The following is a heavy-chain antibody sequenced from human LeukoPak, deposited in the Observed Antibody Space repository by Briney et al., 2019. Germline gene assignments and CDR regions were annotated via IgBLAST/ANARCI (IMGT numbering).Heavy chain of an antibody. CDR2: IIPIFGTA. CDR1: GYTFTSYA. D-gene: IGHD3-9*01. Sequence: SVKVSCKASGYTFTSYAMHWVRQAPGQGLEWMGGIIPIFGTANYAQKFQGRVTITADESTSTAYMELSSLRSEDTAVYYCARGPLYYDTKYYFDYWGQGTLVTVSS. J-gene: IGHJ4*02. CDR3: ARGPLYYDTKYYFDY. V-gene: IGHV1-69*13.